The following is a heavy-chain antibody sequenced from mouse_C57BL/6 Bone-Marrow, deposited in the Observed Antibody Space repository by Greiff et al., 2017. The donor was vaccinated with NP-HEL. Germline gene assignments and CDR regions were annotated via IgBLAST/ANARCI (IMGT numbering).Heavy chain of an antibody. CDR2: INPSSGYT. V-gene: IGHV1-7*01. CDR1: GYTFTSYW. D-gene: IGHD2-3*01. Sequence: VQLQQSGAELAKPGASVKLSCKASGYTFTSYWMHWVKQRPGQGLEWIGYINPSSGYTKYNQKFKDKATLTADKSYSTAYMQLSSLTYDDSAVYYCASLYDGYYEKGFYYSMDYWGQGTSVTVSS. J-gene: IGHJ4*01. CDR3: ASLYDGYYEKGFYYSMDY.